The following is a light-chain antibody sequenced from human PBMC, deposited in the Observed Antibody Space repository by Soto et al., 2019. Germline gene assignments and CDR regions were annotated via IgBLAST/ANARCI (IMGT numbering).Light chain of an antibody. CDR3: QKYISALSRG. CDR1: QGISNY. CDR2: AAS. V-gene: IGKV1-27*01. Sequence: DIQMTQSPSSLSASVGDRVTITCRASQGISNYLAWYQQKPGKVPKLLIYAASTLQSGVPSRFSGSGSGTDFTLTITSLQPEDGATYYCQKYISALSRGFGQGTKVEIK. J-gene: IGKJ1*01.